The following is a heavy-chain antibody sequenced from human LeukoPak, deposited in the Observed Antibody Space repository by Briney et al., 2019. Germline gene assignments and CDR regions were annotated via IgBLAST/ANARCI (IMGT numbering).Heavy chain of an antibody. CDR2: INPSGGST. V-gene: IGHV1-46*01. D-gene: IGHD2-15*01. CDR1: GYTFTSYY. CDR3: ARDPWGGYCSGGSCETSNDY. Sequence: ASVKVSCKASGYTFTSYYMHWVRQAPGQGLEWMGIINPSGGSTSYAQKFQGRVTMTRDTSTSTVYMELSSLRSEDTAVYYCARDPWGGYCSGGSCETSNDYWGQGTLVTVSP. J-gene: IGHJ4*02.